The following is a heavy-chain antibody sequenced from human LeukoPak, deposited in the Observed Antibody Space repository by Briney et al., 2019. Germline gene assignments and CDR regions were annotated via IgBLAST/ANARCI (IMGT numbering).Heavy chain of an antibody. CDR2: ISSGGNTI. J-gene: IGHJ4*02. Sequence: PGRSLRLSCAASGLTFSDSYMSWIRQAPGKGLEWVSYISSGGNTIEYADSVKGRFTISRDNARNSLYLQINSLRAEDTAVYYCATASLYFDNWGQGTLVTVSS. CDR1: GLTFSDSY. V-gene: IGHV3-11*04. CDR3: ATASLYFDN.